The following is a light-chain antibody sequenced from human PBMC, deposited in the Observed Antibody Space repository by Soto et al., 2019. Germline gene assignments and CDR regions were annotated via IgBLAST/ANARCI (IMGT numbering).Light chain of an antibody. CDR1: QHIIFY. Sequence: DIQMTQSPSSLSASLGDRDTITCRASQHIIFYLNWYQQKPGKAPKLLIYAASNLQSGVPSSFMGSGSGTEFTLAISGLQPEDFATDYCQQSYTTPVYTFGQGTNLEI. J-gene: IGKJ2*01. V-gene: IGKV1-39*01. CDR3: QQSYTTPVYT. CDR2: AAS.